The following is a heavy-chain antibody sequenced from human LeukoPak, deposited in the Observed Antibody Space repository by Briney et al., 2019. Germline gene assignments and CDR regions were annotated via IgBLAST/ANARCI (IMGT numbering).Heavy chain of an antibody. CDR2: IYPDDSET. CDR3: ARQAYGSHFDAFDI. CDR1: GYRFTTDY. J-gene: IGHJ3*02. Sequence: HGESLKISCKASGYRFTTDYIGWVRQMPGKGLEWMGIIYPDDSETNYSPSFQGQVSMSVDKSITTAYLQWSSLKASDTAIYYCARQAYGSHFDAFDIWGQGTMVTVPS. D-gene: IGHD3-22*01. V-gene: IGHV5-51*01.